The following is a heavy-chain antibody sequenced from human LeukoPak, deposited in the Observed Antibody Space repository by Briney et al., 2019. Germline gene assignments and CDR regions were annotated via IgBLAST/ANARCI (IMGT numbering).Heavy chain of an antibody. D-gene: IGHD6-19*01. J-gene: IGHJ3*02. Sequence: GESLKISCKGSGYSFTSYWIGWVRQMPGKGLEWMGIIYPGDSDTRYSPSFQGQVTISADKSISTAYLQWSSLKASDTAMYYCARSTPRKTVADEPDANAFDIWGQGTMVTVSS. CDR3: ARSTPRKTVADEPDANAFDI. CDR1: GYSFTSYW. CDR2: IYPGDSDT. V-gene: IGHV5-51*01.